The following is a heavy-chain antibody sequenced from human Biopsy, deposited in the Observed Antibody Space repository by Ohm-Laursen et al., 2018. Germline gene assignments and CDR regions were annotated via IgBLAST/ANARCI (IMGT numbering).Heavy chain of an antibody. CDR1: GFTFSGFS. V-gene: IGHV3-21*01. Sequence: SLRLSCAASGFTFSGFSMNWARQAPGKGLEWVSSISASGNHIYYTDSVKGRFTVSRDNGKNSVYLQMNSLRVEDTAVYYCARDGEAKYCKHGVCPSDFWGQGTLVTVSS. J-gene: IGHJ4*02. D-gene: IGHD2-8*01. CDR3: ARDGEAKYCKHGVCPSDF. CDR2: ISASGNHI.